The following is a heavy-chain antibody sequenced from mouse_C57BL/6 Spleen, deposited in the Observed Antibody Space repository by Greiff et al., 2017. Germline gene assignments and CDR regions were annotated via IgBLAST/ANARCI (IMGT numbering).Heavy chain of an antibody. J-gene: IGHJ2*01. Sequence: QVQLQQPGAELVMPGASVKLSCKASGYTFTSYWMHGVKQRPGQGLEWIGEIDPSDSYTNYNQKFKGKSTLTVDKSSSTAYMQLSSLTSEDSAVYYCARMITTEYYFDYWGQGTTLTGSS. V-gene: IGHV1-69*01. CDR2: IDPSDSYT. CDR3: ARMITTEYYFDY. D-gene: IGHD1-1*01. CDR1: GYTFTSYW.